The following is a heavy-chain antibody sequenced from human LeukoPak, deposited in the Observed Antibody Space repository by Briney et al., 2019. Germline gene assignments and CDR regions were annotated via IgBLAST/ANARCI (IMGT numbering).Heavy chain of an antibody. D-gene: IGHD4-23*01. CDR2: ISSSSSYI. Sequence: PGGFLRLSCAASGFTFSSYSMNWVRQAPGKGLEWVSSISSSSSYIYYADSVKGRFTISRDNAKNSLYLQMNSLRAEDTAVYYCARDSEDGGNSGFDYWGQGTLVTVSS. V-gene: IGHV3-21*01. CDR1: GFTFSSYS. J-gene: IGHJ4*02. CDR3: ARDSEDGGNSGFDY.